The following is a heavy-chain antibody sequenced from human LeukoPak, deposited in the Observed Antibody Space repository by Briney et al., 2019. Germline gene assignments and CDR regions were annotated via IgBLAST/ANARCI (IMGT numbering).Heavy chain of an antibody. D-gene: IGHD2-8*01. J-gene: IGHJ4*02. V-gene: IGHV4-61*02. CDR3: ARDGVDGFDY. Sequence: SETLSLTCIVSGASISSGRYYWSWIRQPPGKGLEWIGRIFTTGGPSYNPSLKSRVTISLDTSTNQFSLNLSSVTAADTAVYYCARDGVDGFDYWGQGTLVTVSS. CDR1: GASISSGRYY. CDR2: IFTTGGP.